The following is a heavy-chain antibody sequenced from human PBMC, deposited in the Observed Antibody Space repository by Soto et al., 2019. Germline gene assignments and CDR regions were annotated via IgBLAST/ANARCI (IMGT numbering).Heavy chain of an antibody. J-gene: IGHJ5*02. CDR3: AKGLYAEFNGDWFDP. CDR2: ISDSGGST. Sequence: EVQLLESGGGLVQSGGSLTLSCAASGFPFSSYAMSWVRQAPGKVLEWVSSISDSGGSTYYADSVKGRFTISRDNPKNPLYLQLNRLRAEDTAVYYCAKGLYAEFNGDWFDPWGQGTLVTGSS. D-gene: IGHD2-8*01. V-gene: IGHV3-23*01. CDR1: GFPFSSYA.